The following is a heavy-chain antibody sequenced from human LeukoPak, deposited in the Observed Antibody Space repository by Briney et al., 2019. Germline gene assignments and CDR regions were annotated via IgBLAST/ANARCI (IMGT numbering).Heavy chain of an antibody. CDR3: ARGSEYSSSSDIYTPKQPPDY. Sequence: GGSLRLSCAASGFTFSSYDMHWVRQATGKGLEWVSAIGTAGDTYYPGSVKGRLTISRENAKNSLYLQMNSLRAGDTAVYYCARGSEYSSSSDIYTPKQPPDYWGQGTLVTVSS. D-gene: IGHD6-6*01. CDR1: GFTFSSYD. J-gene: IGHJ4*02. V-gene: IGHV3-13*01. CDR2: IGTAGDT.